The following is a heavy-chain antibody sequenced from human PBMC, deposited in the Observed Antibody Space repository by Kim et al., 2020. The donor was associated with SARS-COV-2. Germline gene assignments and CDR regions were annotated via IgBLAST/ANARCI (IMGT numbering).Heavy chain of an antibody. CDR3: ARAFMTTVVTPKD. J-gene: IGHJ4*02. Sequence: GGSLRLSCAASGFTFSSYEMNWVRQAPGKGLEWVSYISSSGSTIYYADSVKGRFTISRDNAKNSLYLQMNSLRAEDTAVYYCARAFMTTVVTPKDWGQGTLVTVSS. CDR2: ISSSGSTI. D-gene: IGHD4-17*01. V-gene: IGHV3-48*03. CDR1: GFTFSSYE.